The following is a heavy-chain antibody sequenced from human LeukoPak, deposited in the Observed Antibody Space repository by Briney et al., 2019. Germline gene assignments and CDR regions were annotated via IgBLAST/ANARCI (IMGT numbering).Heavy chain of an antibody. V-gene: IGHV1-2*06. CDR2: INPNSGGT. J-gene: IGHJ5*02. D-gene: IGHD2-15*01. Sequence: ASVKVSCKASGYTFTSYGISWVRQAPGQGLEWMGRINPNSGGTNYAQKFQGRVTMTRDTSISTAYMELSRLRSDDTAVYYCARVYDCSGGSCYLNWFDPWGQGTLVTVSS. CDR3: ARVYDCSGGSCYLNWFDP. CDR1: GYTFTSYG.